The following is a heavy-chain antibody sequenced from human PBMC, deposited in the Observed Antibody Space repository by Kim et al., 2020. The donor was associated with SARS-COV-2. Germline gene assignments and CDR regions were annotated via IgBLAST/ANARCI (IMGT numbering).Heavy chain of an antibody. Sequence: GGSLRLSCAASGFTFSSYGMHWVRQAPGKGLEWVAVIWYDGSNKYYADSVKGRFTISRDNSKNTPYLQMNSLRAEDTAVYYCARDPLLSIAAAGDAFDIWGQGTMVTVSS. D-gene: IGHD6-13*01. V-gene: IGHV3-33*01. CDR3: ARDPLLSIAAAGDAFDI. CDR1: GFTFSSYG. CDR2: IWYDGSNK. J-gene: IGHJ3*02.